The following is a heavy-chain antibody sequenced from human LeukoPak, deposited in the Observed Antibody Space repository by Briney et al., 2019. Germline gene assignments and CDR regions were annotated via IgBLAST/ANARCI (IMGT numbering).Heavy chain of an antibody. J-gene: IGHJ4*02. CDR3: AKGSGDEHDGLFRY. V-gene: IGHV3-9*03. CDR1: GFTFDDYA. CDR2: ISWDSGSI. D-gene: IGHD5-12*01. Sequence: PGGSLRLSCAASGFTFDDYAMHWVRQAPGKGLEWVSGISWDSGSIGYADSVKGRFTISRDNAKNSLYLQMNSPRAEDMALYYCAKGSGDEHDGLFRYWRQGTL.